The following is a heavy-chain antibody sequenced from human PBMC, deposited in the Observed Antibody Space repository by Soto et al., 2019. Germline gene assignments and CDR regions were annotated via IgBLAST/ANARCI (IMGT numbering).Heavy chain of an antibody. CDR1: GGPISSGGYY. CDR2: IYYSGST. J-gene: IGHJ6*02. D-gene: IGHD3-22*01. V-gene: IGHV4-31*03. Sequence: PSETLSLTCTVSGGPISSGGYYWSWIRQHPGKGLEWIGYIYYSGSTYYNPSLKSRVTISVDTSKNQFSLKLSSVTAADTAVYYCARDSPPYYYDSSGPAVDPQLYGMDVWGQGTTVTV. CDR3: ARDSPPYYYDSSGPAVDPQLYGMDV.